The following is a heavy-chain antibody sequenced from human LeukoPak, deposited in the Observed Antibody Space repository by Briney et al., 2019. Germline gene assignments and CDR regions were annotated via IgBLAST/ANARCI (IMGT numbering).Heavy chain of an antibody. CDR1: GGTFSSYA. J-gene: IGHJ4*02. Sequence: ASVKVSCKASGGTFSSYAISWVRQAPGRGLEWMGRIIPIFGTANYAQKFQGRVTITTDESTSTAYMELSSLRSEDTVVYYCASSYDYVWGRDYWGQGTLVTVSS. CDR2: IIPIFGTA. D-gene: IGHD3-16*01. V-gene: IGHV1-69*05. CDR3: ASSYDYVWGRDY.